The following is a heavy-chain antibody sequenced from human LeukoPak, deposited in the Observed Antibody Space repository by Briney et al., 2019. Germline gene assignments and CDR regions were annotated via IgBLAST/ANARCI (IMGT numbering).Heavy chain of an antibody. CDR1: GYTFTGYY. Sequence: ASVKVSCKASGYTFTGYYMHWVRQAPGQGLEWMGWINPNSGGTNYAQKFQGRVTMTRDTSISTAYMELSRLRSDDTAVYYCASCDYYDSSGYYGPDAFDIWGQGTMVTVSS. V-gene: IGHV1-2*02. D-gene: IGHD3-22*01. J-gene: IGHJ3*02. CDR2: INPNSGGT. CDR3: ASCDYYDSSGYYGPDAFDI.